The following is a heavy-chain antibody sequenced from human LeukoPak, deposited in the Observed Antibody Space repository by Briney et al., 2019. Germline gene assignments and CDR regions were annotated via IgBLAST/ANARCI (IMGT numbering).Heavy chain of an antibody. D-gene: IGHD3-16*01. Sequence: PGGSLRLSCVASGFSFNTFALTWVRQAPGKGLEWVSTISDYPHYADSVRGRFTISRYNSRKTVFLQMNSLTPEDAATYYCTKDSQGSYDGFWYGTYGMDVWGQGTTVTVSS. CDR1: GFSFNTFA. CDR3: TKDSQGSYDGFWYGTYGMDV. V-gene: IGHV3-23*05. J-gene: IGHJ6*02. CDR2: ISDYP.